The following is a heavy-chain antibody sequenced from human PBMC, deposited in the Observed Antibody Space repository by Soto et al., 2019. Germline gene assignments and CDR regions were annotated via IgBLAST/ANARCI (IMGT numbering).Heavy chain of an antibody. CDR3: ARVIGYGWFDP. CDR1: GFTFTSYW. D-gene: IGHD5-12*01. V-gene: IGHV3-7*01. Sequence: EVHLVESGGGLVQPGGSLRLSCGATGFTFTSYWMGWVRQARGRGLEWVANIKVDGSEIFYVDSVKGRFTISRDNAKNSLYLEMNNLRDEDTAVYYCARVIGYGWFDPWGQGTLVTVSS. J-gene: IGHJ5*02. CDR2: IKVDGSEI.